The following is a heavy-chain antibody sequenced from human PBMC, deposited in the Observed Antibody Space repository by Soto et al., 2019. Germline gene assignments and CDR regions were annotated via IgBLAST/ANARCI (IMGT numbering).Heavy chain of an antibody. J-gene: IGHJ3*02. D-gene: IGHD3-9*01. CDR3: ARCFDIPDAFDI. Sequence: QVQLVESGGGVVQPGRSLRLSCAASGFTFSSYGMHWVRQAPGKGLEWVAVIWYDGSNKYYADSVKGRFTISRDNSKNSLYLQMNSLRAEDTAVYYCARCFDIPDAFDIWGQGTMVTVSS. CDR1: GFTFSSYG. CDR2: IWYDGSNK. V-gene: IGHV3-33*01.